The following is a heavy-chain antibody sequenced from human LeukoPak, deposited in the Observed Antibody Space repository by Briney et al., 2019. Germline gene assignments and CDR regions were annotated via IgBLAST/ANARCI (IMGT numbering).Heavy chain of an antibody. D-gene: IGHD2-2*02. Sequence: SETLSPTSTAPGAPISSTNWSWFRQPAGKGLKWFGRIYTSGSPNYNPSLKSRVTMSVDTSKNQFSLKLSSVTAADTAVYYCARDLGYCSSTSCYTEYYYYMDVWGKGTTVTVSS. J-gene: IGHJ6*03. CDR1: GAPISSTN. V-gene: IGHV4-4*07. CDR3: ARDLGYCSSTSCYTEYYYYMDV. CDR2: IYTSGSP.